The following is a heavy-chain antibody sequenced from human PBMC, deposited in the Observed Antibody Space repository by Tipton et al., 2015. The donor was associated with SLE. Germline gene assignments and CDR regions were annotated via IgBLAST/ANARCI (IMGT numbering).Heavy chain of an antibody. Sequence: SLRLSCAASGFTFSSYSMNWVRQAPGKGLEWVSYISSSSSTIYYADSVKGRFTISRDNAKNSLYLQMNSLRAEDTAVYYCASLVVVPAATGDSWGQGTLVPVSS. V-gene: IGHV3-48*01. D-gene: IGHD2-2*01. CDR3: ASLVVVPAATGDS. J-gene: IGHJ4*02. CDR2: ISSSSSTI. CDR1: GFTFSSYS.